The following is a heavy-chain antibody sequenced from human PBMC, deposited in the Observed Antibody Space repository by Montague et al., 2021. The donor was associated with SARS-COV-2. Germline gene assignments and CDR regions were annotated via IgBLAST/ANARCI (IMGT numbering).Heavy chain of an antibody. Sequence: SETLSLTCTVSGGSISSYYWSWIRQPPGKGLEWIGYIYYSGSTNYDPSLKSRVTISVDTSKNQFSLKRSSVTAADTAVYYCARVGAYGDYPTPPTFDYWGQGTLVTAPS. CDR2: IYYSGST. D-gene: IGHD4-17*01. CDR3: ARVGAYGDYPTPPTFDY. V-gene: IGHV4-59*01. J-gene: IGHJ4*02. CDR1: GGSISSYY.